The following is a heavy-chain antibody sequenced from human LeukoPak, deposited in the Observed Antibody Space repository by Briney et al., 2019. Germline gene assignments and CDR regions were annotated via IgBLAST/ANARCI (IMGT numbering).Heavy chain of an antibody. CDR3: AKDLQFWFGDGMDV. CDR2: ISATGDIT. CDR1: GFTFSSYA. D-gene: IGHD3-10*01. V-gene: IGHV3-23*01. Sequence: GGSLRLSCAASGFTFSSYAMSWVRQGPGKGLEWVSTISATGDITYYADSVKGRVTISRDNSKNTLYLQVSSLRAEDTAIYYCAKDLQFWFGDGMDVWGQGARVTVSS. J-gene: IGHJ6*02.